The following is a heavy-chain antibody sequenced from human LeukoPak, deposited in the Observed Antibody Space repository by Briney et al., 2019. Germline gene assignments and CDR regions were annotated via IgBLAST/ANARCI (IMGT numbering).Heavy chain of an antibody. J-gene: IGHJ4*02. D-gene: IGHD6-13*01. Sequence: GGSLRLSCAASGFTFGDYAMSWFRQAPGKGLEWVGFIRSKAYGGTTEYAASVKGRFTISRDDSKSVAYLQMNSLKTEDTAVYYCTRGVPFIAAAGTSYYFDYWGQGTLVTVSS. V-gene: IGHV3-49*03. CDR3: TRGVPFIAAAGTSYYFDY. CDR1: GFTFGDYA. CDR2: IRSKAYGGTT.